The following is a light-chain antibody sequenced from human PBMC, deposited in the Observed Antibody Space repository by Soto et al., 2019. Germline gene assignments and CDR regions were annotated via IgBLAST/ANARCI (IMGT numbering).Light chain of an antibody. CDR2: AAS. Sequence: EVVLTQSPATLSLSPGERATLSCRASQNVRTFLDWYQQKPGQAPRLLIYAASNRATGIPDRFSGSGSGTDFTLTIGSLEPEDFAVYYCQQHSHWPPWTFGQGTRVEIQ. V-gene: IGKV3-11*01. CDR1: QNVRTF. CDR3: QQHSHWPPWT. J-gene: IGKJ1*01.